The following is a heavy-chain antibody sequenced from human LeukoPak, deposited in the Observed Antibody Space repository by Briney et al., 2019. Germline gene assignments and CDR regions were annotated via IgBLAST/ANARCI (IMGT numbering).Heavy chain of an antibody. D-gene: IGHD3-10*01. Sequence: PSETLSLTCSVSGGSISDNSWSWIRRPPGKGLEWIGHIHYTGSTDYNPSLKSRVTISVDTSKNQFSLKLSSVTAADTAVYYCARQHRSGFGELLSFDYWGQGTLVTVSS. CDR3: ARQHRSGFGELLSFDY. J-gene: IGHJ4*02. CDR1: GGSISDNS. CDR2: IHYTGST. V-gene: IGHV4-59*08.